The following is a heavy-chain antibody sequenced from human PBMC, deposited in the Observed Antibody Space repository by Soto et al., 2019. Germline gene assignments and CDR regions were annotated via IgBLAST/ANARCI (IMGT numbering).Heavy chain of an antibody. Sequence: QVQLVQSGAEVKKPGASVKVSCKASGYSFSNFGISWVRQAPGQGLEWMGWISTYNGHTTYAQKLQGRVTTTTDIATNTAYTELRSLRSDDTAVYYCARDWGQQWLAYGLDVWGLGTTVTVSS. CDR2: ISTYNGHT. CDR1: GYSFSNFG. D-gene: IGHD6-19*01. V-gene: IGHV1-18*01. J-gene: IGHJ6*02. CDR3: ARDWGQQWLAYGLDV.